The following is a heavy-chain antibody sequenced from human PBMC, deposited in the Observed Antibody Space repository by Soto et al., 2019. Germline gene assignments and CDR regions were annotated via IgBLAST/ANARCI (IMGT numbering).Heavy chain of an antibody. Sequence: QAQLVQSGAEVKKPGASVKVSCKASGFSFSDYFMHWVRQAPGQGLEWMGIINPSGDRTDYAQKFQGSVTITRDTSTSTVYMELSSLRYEDTAVYYCVRDNSQNYGTPAASSWFHPWGQGTPVTVSS. V-gene: IGHV1-46*01. CDR2: INPSGDRT. J-gene: IGHJ5*02. CDR3: VRDNSQNYGTPAASSWFHP. CDR1: GFSFSDYF. D-gene: IGHD2-15*01.